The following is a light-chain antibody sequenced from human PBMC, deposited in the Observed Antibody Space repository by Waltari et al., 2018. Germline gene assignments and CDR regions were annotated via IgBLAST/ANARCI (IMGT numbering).Light chain of an antibody. CDR3: QQRDSWPRT. V-gene: IGKV3-11*01. CDR1: QRVTTE. J-gene: IGKJ4*01. Sequence: EIVLTQSPATLSLSPGDRAALPCRASQRVTTELAWYQQKPGPAPRLLIYDVSNRATGVPARFSGSGSGTDFTLTISSLDPEDFAVYYCQQRDSWPRTFGGGTKVEFK. CDR2: DVS.